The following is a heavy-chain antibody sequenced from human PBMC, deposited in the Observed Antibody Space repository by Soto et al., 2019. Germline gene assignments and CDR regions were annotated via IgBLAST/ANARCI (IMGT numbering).Heavy chain of an antibody. CDR3: AKDRFSRPTNFDY. CDR2: ISGSGGST. D-gene: IGHD1-1*01. CDR1: GFTFSSYA. V-gene: IGHV3-23*01. Sequence: GGSLRLSCAASGFTFSSYAMSWVRQAPGKGLEWVSAISGSGGSTYYADSVKGRFTISRDNSKNTLYLQMNSLRAEGTAVYYCAKDRFSRPTNFDYWGQGTLVTVSS. J-gene: IGHJ4*02.